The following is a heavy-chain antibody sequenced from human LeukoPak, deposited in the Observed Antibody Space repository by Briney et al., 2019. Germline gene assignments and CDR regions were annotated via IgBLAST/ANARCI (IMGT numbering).Heavy chain of an antibody. Sequence: ASVKVSCKASGYTFTGYYMHWVRQAPGKGLEWMGGFDPEDGETIYAQKFQGRVTMTEDTSTDTAYMELSSLRSEDTAVYYCATGPEAGIFDYWGQGTLVTVSS. D-gene: IGHD6-13*01. CDR1: GYTFTGYY. V-gene: IGHV1-24*01. J-gene: IGHJ4*02. CDR2: FDPEDGET. CDR3: ATGPEAGIFDY.